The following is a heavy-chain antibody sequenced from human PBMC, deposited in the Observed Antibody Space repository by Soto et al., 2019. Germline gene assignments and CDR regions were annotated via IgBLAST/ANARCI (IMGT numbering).Heavy chain of an antibody. CDR2: LYYNVGT. CDR1: GSSISSSGYY. Sequence: SETLSLTCTVSGSSISSSGYYWGWIRQPPGRGLEWIGSLYYNVGTYYNPSLKSRVTISADTSANQFSLMVNPVTAAYTAIYYCASLPSRQWVDYWGQGTLVTVSS. J-gene: IGHJ4*02. CDR3: ASLPSRQWVDY. D-gene: IGHD1-26*01. V-gene: IGHV4-39*01.